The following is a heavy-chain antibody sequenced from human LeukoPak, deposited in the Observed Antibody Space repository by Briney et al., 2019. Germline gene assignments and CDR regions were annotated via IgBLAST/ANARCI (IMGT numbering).Heavy chain of an antibody. CDR1: GGSISSSSYY. Sequence: SQTLSLTCTVSGGSISSSSYYWGWIRQPPGKGLEWIGSIYYSGSTYYNPSLKSRVTISVDTSKNQFSLKLSSVTAADTAVYYCARQHTDYYDSSGYCYWGQGTLVTVSS. J-gene: IGHJ4*02. CDR2: IYYSGST. D-gene: IGHD3-22*01. V-gene: IGHV4-39*01. CDR3: ARQHTDYYDSSGYCY.